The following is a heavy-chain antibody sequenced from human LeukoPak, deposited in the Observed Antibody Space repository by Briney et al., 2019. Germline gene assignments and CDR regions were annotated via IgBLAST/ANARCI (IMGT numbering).Heavy chain of an antibody. D-gene: IGHD3-16*01. V-gene: IGHV3-48*01. Sequence: GGSLRLSCAASGFTFSSYSMNWVRQAPGKGLEWASYTSSSSSTIYYADSVKGRFTISRDNAKNSLYLQMNSLRAEDTAVYYCARDFGGSDYWGQGTLVTVSS. CDR1: GFTFSSYS. CDR2: TSSSSSTI. J-gene: IGHJ4*02. CDR3: ARDFGGSDY.